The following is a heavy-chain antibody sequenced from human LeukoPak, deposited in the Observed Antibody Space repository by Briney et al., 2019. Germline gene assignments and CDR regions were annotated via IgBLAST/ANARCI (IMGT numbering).Heavy chain of an antibody. J-gene: IGHJ6*02. V-gene: IGHV3-23*01. CDR1: GFTFSTYA. D-gene: IGHD3-22*01. CDR3: AKGGYDSMGYYYYYGMDV. CDR2: ISGSGGST. Sequence: GGSLRPSCAASGFTFSTYAMSWVRQAPGKGLEWVSAISGSGGSTYYAGSVKGRFNISRDNSKNTLYLQMNSLRAEDTAVYYCAKGGYDSMGYYYYYGMDVWGQGTTVTVSS.